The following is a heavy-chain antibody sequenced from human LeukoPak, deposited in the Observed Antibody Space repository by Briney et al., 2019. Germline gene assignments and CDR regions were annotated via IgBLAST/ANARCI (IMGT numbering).Heavy chain of an antibody. J-gene: IGHJ2*01. CDR2: ISSTSSYI. CDR1: GFTFRSHD. CDR3: ARDSVTVLTPDNWYFDL. V-gene: IGHV3-21*01. D-gene: IGHD3-9*01. Sequence: GGSLRLSCVASGFTFRSHDMNWVRQAPGKGLEWVSSISSTSSYIYYGDSVKGRFTISRDNAKKSLYLQMNSLRAEDTAVYYCARDSVTVLTPDNWYFDLWGRGTLVTVSS.